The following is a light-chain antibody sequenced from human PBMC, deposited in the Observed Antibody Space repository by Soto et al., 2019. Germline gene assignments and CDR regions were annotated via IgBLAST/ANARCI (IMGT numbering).Light chain of an antibody. J-gene: IGLJ3*02. CDR1: SGHSTYI. CDR2: LEGSGSY. Sequence: QSVLTQSSSASASLGSSVKLTCTLSSGHSTYIIAWHQHQTGKAPRYLMKLEGSGSYNKGSGVPDRFSGSSSGADRYLTISNLQFEDEADYYCDTWDRNSWVFGGGTQLTVL. V-gene: IGLV4-60*02. CDR3: DTWDRNSWV.